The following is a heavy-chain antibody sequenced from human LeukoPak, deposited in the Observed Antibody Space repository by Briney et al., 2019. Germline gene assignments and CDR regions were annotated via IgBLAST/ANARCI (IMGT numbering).Heavy chain of an antibody. CDR3: ARDRGGYTYSHDY. D-gene: IGHD5-18*01. J-gene: IGHJ4*02. CDR2: INHSGST. V-gene: IGHV4-34*01. CDR1: GGSFSGYY. Sequence: SETLSLTCAVYGGSFSGYYWSWIRQPPGKGLEWIGEINHSGSTNYNPSLKSRVTISVDTSKNQFSLKLNFVTAADTAVYYCARDRGGYTYSHDYWGQGTLVTVPS.